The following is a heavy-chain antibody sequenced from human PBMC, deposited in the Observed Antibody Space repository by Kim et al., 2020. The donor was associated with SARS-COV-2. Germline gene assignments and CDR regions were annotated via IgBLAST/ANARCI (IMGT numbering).Heavy chain of an antibody. V-gene: IGHV1-69*13. D-gene: IGHD3-10*01. CDR3: ARGRAYGSFDY. CDR1: GGSFNSDG. J-gene: IGHJ4*02. CDR2: IIPMFMTP. Sequence: SVKVSCKASGGSFNSDGISWVRQGPGLRLEWMGSIIPMFMTPKEAQSFQGRITITADASTTTVYKELSSLTFEDTATYYCARGRAYGSFDYWGQGTLVIVSS.